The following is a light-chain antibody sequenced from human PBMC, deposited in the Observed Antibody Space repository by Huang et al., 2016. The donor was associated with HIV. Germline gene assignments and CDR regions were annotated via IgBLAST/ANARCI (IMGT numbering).Light chain of an antibody. Sequence: EIVLTQSPATLSLSPGERATLSCRASQSVSSYLAWYQQKPGQAPRLLIYDAANRATGIPARISGSGSGTDFTLTISSLEPEDFAVYYCQQRSNAPWTFGQGTKVEIK. CDR2: DAA. CDR1: QSVSSY. V-gene: IGKV3-11*01. CDR3: QQRSNAPWT. J-gene: IGKJ1*01.